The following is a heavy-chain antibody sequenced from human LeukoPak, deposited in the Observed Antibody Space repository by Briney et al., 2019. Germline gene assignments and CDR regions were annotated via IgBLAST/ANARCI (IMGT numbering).Heavy chain of an antibody. D-gene: IGHD3-10*01. CDR3: ARAPRYYYGSGVPHFDY. J-gene: IGHJ4*02. CDR2: INPSGGST. V-gene: IGHV1-46*01. CDR1: GYTFTSCY. Sequence: ASVKVSCKASGYTFTSCYMHWVRQAPGQGLEWMRIINPSGGSTSYAQKFQGRVTMTRDTSTSTVYMELSSLRSEDTAVYYCARAPRYYYGSGVPHFDYWGQGTLVTVSS.